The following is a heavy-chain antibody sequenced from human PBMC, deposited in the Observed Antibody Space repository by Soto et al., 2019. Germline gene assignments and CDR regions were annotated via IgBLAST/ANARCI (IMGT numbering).Heavy chain of an antibody. CDR3: ATSITMVRGVIITPHVTFDY. D-gene: IGHD3-10*01. J-gene: IGHJ4*02. Sequence: ASVKVSCKVSGYTLTELSMHWVRRAPGKGXEWMGGFDPEDGETIYAQKFQGRVTMTEDTSTDTAYMELSSLRSEDTAVYYCATSITMVRGVIITPHVTFDYWGQGTLVTVSS. CDR1: GYTLTELS. CDR2: FDPEDGET. V-gene: IGHV1-24*01.